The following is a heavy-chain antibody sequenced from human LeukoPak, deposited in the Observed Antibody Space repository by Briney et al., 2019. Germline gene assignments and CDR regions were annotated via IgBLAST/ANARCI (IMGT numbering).Heavy chain of an antibody. CDR2: ISGSGGST. D-gene: IGHD2-2*01. Sequence: GGSLKLSCAASGFTFSSYAMSWVRQAPGKGLESVSAISGSGGSTYYADSVKGRFTISRDNSKNTLYLQMNSLRAEDTAVYYCAKGGVTVVPAASDYYGMDVWGQGTTVTVSS. CDR1: GFTFSSYA. CDR3: AKGGVTVVPAASDYYGMDV. J-gene: IGHJ6*02. V-gene: IGHV3-23*01.